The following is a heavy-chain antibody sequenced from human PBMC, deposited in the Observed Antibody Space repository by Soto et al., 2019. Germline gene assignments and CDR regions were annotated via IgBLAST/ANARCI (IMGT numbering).Heavy chain of an antibody. CDR3: ARDVYDFWSGKYYYGMDV. D-gene: IGHD3-3*01. V-gene: IGHV1-69*06. J-gene: IGHJ6*01. CDR2: IIPIFGTT. Sequence: SVKVSCKASGGTFSSYAISWVRQAPGQGLEWMGGIIPIFGTTNYAQKFQGRVTITADKSTSTAYMELSSLRSEDTAVYYCARDVYDFWSGKYYYGMDVWGQGTPVTVSS. CDR1: GGTFSSYA.